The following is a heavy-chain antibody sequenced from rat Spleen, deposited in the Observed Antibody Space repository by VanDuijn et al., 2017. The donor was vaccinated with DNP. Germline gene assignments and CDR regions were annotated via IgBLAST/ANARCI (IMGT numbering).Heavy chain of an antibody. D-gene: IGHD1-11*01. CDR2: IRNSGST. Sequence: EVQLQESGPGLVKPSQSLSLTCSVTGYSITSNYWAWIRKFPGNKMEWIGHIRNSGSTTYNPSLKSRISITRDTSKKQFFLQLNSVTTEDAATYYCARGLNYGGYIYSWYFDFWGPGTMVTVSS. CDR1: GYSITSNY. V-gene: IGHV3-1*01. J-gene: IGHJ1*01. CDR3: ARGLNYGGYIYSWYFDF.